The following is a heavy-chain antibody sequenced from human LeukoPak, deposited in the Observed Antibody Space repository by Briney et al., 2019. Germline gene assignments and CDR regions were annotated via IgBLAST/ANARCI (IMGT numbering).Heavy chain of an antibody. CDR1: GFTFDDYT. CDR3: AKAGSYFSDYYYYMDV. V-gene: IGHV3-43*01. Sequence: GGSLRLSCAASGFTFDDYTMHWVRQAPGKGLEWVSLLSWDGGSTYYADSVKGRFTISRDNSKNSLYLQMNSLRTEDTALYYCAKAGSYFSDYYYYMDVWGKGTTVTISS. J-gene: IGHJ6*03. CDR2: LSWDGGST. D-gene: IGHD1-26*01.